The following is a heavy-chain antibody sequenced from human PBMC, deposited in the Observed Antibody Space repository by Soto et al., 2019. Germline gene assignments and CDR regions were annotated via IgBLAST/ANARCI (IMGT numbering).Heavy chain of an antibody. CDR3: ARVRTVVTRGPFDY. CDR1: GVSITSTSYY. CDR2: IYYSGST. J-gene: IGHJ4*02. D-gene: IGHD2-15*01. V-gene: IGHV4-31*03. Sequence: PWETLSRTCTVSGVSITSTSYYWSWIRQHPGKGLEWIGYIYYSGSTYYNPSLKSRVTISVDTSKNQFSLKLSSATAADTAVYYCARVRTVVTRGPFDYWGQGTLVTRLL.